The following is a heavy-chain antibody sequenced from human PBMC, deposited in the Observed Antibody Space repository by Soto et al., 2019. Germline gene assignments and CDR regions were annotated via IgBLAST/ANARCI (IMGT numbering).Heavy chain of an antibody. Sequence: GWSLRLSCAASGFTVSSNYMSLVRQAPGKGLEWVSVIYSGGSTYYADSVKGRFNISRHNSKNTLYLQMNSLRAEDTAVYYCARRIAVAGTPYYYGMDVWGQGTTVTVSS. CDR1: GFTVSSNY. V-gene: IGHV3-53*04. J-gene: IGHJ6*02. CDR2: IYSGGST. D-gene: IGHD6-19*01. CDR3: ARRIAVAGTPYYYGMDV.